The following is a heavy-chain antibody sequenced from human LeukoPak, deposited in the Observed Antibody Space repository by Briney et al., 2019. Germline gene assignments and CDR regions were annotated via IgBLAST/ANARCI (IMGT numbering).Heavy chain of an antibody. J-gene: IGHJ4*02. D-gene: IGHD6-13*01. CDR3: TQNLVAAAGDH. V-gene: IGHV3-7*01. CDR2: IKPDGSVG. Sequence: PGGSLRLSCAASGFTFSSYWMTWVRQAPGKGPEWMANIKPDGSVGYYVDSVRGRFIISRDNAGNSLYLQMNSLRVEDTAVYYCTQNLVAAAGDHWGQGTLLIVSS. CDR1: GFTFSSYW.